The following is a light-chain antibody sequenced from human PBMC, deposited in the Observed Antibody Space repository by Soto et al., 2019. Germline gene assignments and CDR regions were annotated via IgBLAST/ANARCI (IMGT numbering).Light chain of an antibody. CDR3: QLYGSSPIFT. CDR2: GAS. Sequence: EIVLTQSPGTLSLSPGERATLSCRASQSVSSNYLVWYQQKPGQAPRLLMYGASSRATGIPDRFSGGGSGTDFTLTISRLEPEDFAVYYCQLYGSSPIFTFGPGTKVDIK. V-gene: IGKV3-20*01. J-gene: IGKJ3*01. CDR1: QSVSSNY.